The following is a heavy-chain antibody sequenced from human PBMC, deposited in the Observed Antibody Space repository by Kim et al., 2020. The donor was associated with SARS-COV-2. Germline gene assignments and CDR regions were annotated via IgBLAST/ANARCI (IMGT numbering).Heavy chain of an antibody. V-gene: IGHV1-46*01. CDR2: INPSGGST. CDR3: AREGYYDSSGYYQRPRPYYYYGMDV. Sequence: ASVKVSCKASGYTFTSYYMHWVRQAPGQGLEWMGIINPSGGSTSYAQKFQGRVTMTRDTSTSTVYMELSSLRSEDTAVYYCAREGYYDSSGYYQRPRPYYYYGMDVWGQGTTVTVSS. J-gene: IGHJ6*02. CDR1: GYTFTSYY. D-gene: IGHD3-22*01.